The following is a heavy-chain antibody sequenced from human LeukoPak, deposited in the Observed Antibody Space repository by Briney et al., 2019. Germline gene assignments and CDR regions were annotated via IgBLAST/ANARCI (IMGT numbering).Heavy chain of an antibody. CDR1: GFTFSNFW. V-gene: IGHV3-7*04. J-gene: IGHJ3*02. D-gene: IGHD6-13*01. CDR2: IKQDGSEK. CDR3: ARVYSSSWYRKPDAFDI. Sequence: PGGSLRLSCAASGFTFSNFWMSWVRQAPGKGLEWVANIKQDGSEKYYVDSLKGRFTISRDNAKNSLSLQMNSLRAEDTAVYYCARVYSSSWYRKPDAFDIWGQGTMVTVSS.